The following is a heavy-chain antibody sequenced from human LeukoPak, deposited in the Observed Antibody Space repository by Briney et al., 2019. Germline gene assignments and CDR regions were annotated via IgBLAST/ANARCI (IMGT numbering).Heavy chain of an antibody. CDR2: INHSGST. J-gene: IGHJ6*02. Sequence: SETLSLTCAVYGGSFSEYYWSWIRQPPGKGLEWIGEINHSGSTNYNPSLKSRVTISVDTSKNQFSLKLTSVTAADTAVYYCARDDRAAGSHYYGMDVWGRGTTVTVSS. CDR3: ARDDRAAGSHYYGMDV. D-gene: IGHD6-13*01. V-gene: IGHV4-34*01. CDR1: GGSFSEYY.